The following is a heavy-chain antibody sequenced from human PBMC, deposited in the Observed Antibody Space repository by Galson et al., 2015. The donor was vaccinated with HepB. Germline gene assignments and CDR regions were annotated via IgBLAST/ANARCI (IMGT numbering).Heavy chain of an antibody. Sequence: SVKVSCKASGYTFTSYGISWVRQAPGQGLEWMGWISAYNGNTNYAQKLQGRVTMTTDTSTSTAYMELSSLRSEDMAVYYCARASSNHLNWSDPWGQGTLVTVSS. CDR2: ISAYNGNT. CDR3: ARASSNHLNWSDP. CDR1: GYTFTSYG. D-gene: IGHD1-14*01. V-gene: IGHV1-18*03. J-gene: IGHJ5*02.